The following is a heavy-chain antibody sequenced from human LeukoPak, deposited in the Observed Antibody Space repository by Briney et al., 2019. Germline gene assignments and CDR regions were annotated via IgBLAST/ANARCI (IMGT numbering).Heavy chain of an antibody. V-gene: IGHV3-9*01. Sequence: PGGSLRLSCAASGFTFSSYSMTWVRQAPGKGLEWVSGISWNSGSIGYADSVKGRFTISRDNAKNSLYLQMNSLRAEDTALYYCAKDEGYGPGGSTFFDYWGQGTLVTVSS. J-gene: IGHJ4*02. D-gene: IGHD3-16*01. CDR2: ISWNSGSI. CDR3: AKDEGYGPGGSTFFDY. CDR1: GFTFSSYS.